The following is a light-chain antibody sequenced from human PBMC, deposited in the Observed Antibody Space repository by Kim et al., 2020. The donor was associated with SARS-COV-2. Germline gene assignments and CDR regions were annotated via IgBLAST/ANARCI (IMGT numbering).Light chain of an antibody. CDR3: QQSYSTPYT. V-gene: IGKV1-39*01. J-gene: IGKJ2*01. Sequence: SSSVGDRVTITCRSSRDINRYLNWYQQKPGQAPKLLIYAASTLQSGVPSRFSGSGSGPDFTLTISSLQPEDFATYYCQQSYSTPYTFGQGTKLEI. CDR1: RDINRY. CDR2: AAS.